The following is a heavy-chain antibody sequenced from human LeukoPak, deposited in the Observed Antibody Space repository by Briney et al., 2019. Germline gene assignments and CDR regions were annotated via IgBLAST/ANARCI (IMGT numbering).Heavy chain of an antibody. D-gene: IGHD3-22*01. CDR3: ARDDSSGEFDY. V-gene: IGHV4-61*02. CDR1: GGSISSGSYY. CDR2: IYTSGST. Sequence: PSQTLSLTCTVSGGSISSGSYYWSWIRQPAGKGLEWIGRIYTSGSTNYNPSLKSRVTISVDTSKNQFSLKLSSVTAADTAVYYCARDDSSGEFDYWGQGTLVTVSS. J-gene: IGHJ4*02.